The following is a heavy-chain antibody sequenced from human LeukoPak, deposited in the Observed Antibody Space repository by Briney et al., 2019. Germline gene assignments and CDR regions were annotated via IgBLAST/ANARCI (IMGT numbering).Heavy chain of an antibody. CDR2: ISSSGSTI. CDR3: ARANYYDSSGYYLGAFDI. V-gene: IGHV3-11*04. CDR1: GFTFSDYY. J-gene: IGHJ3*02. D-gene: IGHD3-22*01. Sequence: KPGGSLRLSCAASGFTFSDYYMSWIRQAPGKGLEWVSYISSSGSTIYYADSVKGRFTISRDNAKNSLYLQMNSLRAEDTAVYYCARANYYDSSGYYLGAFDIWGQGTMVTVSS.